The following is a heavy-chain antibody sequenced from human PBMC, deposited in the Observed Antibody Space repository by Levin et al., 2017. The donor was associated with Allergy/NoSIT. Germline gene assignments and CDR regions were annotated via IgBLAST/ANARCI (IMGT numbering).Heavy chain of an antibody. J-gene: IGHJ4*02. V-gene: IGHV3-23*01. D-gene: IGHD3-16*02. CDR1: GFTFSSYA. CDR3: VSYRDGPYIHIAY. Sequence: GGSLRLSCVVSGFTFSSYAMSWIRQTPDKGLEWISIISGNSRTIYYADSLRGRFTISRDNSKNTLYLQMNSLSAQDTALYYCVSYRDGPYIHIAYWGQGTLVTVSS. CDR2: ISGNSRTI.